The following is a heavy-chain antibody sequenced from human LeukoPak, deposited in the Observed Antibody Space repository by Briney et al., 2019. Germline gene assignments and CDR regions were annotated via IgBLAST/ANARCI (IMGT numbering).Heavy chain of an antibody. V-gene: IGHV4-4*07. Sequence: TLSLTCTXXXGSISSYYWSWIRQPAGKGLEWIGRIYTSGSTNYNPSLKSRVTMSVDTSKNQFSLKLSSVTAADTAVYYCARVAVRGELYYDFWSGYYDNWSDPWGQGTLVTVSS. CDR2: IYTSGST. CDR1: XGSISSYY. CDR3: ARVAVRGELYYDFWSGYYDNWSDP. D-gene: IGHD3-3*01. J-gene: IGHJ5*02.